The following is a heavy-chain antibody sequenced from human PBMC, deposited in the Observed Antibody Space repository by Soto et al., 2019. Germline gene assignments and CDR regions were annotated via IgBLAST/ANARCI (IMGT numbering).Heavy chain of an antibody. CDR2: IYYSGST. J-gene: IGHJ6*02. CDR3: ARGENLCYDFWSGYCSIHYGMDV. CDR1: GGSISSYY. Sequence: PSETLSLTCTVSGGSISSYYWSWIRQPPGKGLEWIGYIYYSGSTNYNPSLKSRVTISVDTSKNQFSLKLSSVTAADTAVYYCARGENLCYDFWSGYCSIHYGMDVWGQGTTVTVSS. V-gene: IGHV4-59*01. D-gene: IGHD3-3*01.